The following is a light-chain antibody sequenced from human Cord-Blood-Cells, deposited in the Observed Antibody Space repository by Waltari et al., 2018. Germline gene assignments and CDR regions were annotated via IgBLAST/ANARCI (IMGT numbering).Light chain of an antibody. V-gene: IGKV3-20*01. Sequence: ELVLTKSPGTLSLSPGERATLSCRASQGVSSSYLAWYQQKPGQAPRLLSYGASRRATGIPDRLSGSGSGQDFTVASSKLEPEDFAVEYCQQYGSAPLTFGQGTRLEI. CDR2: GAS. CDR1: QGVSSSY. J-gene: IGKJ5*01. CDR3: QQYGSAPLT.